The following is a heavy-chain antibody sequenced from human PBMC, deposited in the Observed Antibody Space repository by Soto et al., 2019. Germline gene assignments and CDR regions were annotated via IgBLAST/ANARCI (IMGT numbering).Heavy chain of an antibody. CDR1: GYTFTSYD. J-gene: IGHJ6*02. CDR3: ARMIWDCTTTSCSDYYYGLDV. Sequence: ASVKVSCKASGYTFTSYDINWVRRATGQGLEWMGWVTPNSGNTGYAQKFQGRVTMTRSTSMSTAYMELSSLKSEDTAVYYCARMIWDCTTTSCSDYYYGLDVWGQGTTVTVSS. V-gene: IGHV1-8*01. D-gene: IGHD2-2*01. CDR2: VTPNSGNT.